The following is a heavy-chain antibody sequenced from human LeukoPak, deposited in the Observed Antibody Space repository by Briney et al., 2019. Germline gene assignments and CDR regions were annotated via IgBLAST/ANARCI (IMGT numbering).Heavy chain of an antibody. D-gene: IGHD6-19*01. CDR1: GGSFSGYY. CDR2: INHSGST. J-gene: IGHJ4*02. V-gene: IGHV4-34*01. CDR3: ARGRQWLVHFDY. Sequence: SETLSLTCAVYGGSFSGYYWSWIRQPPGKGLEWIGEINHSGSTNYNPSLKSRVTISVDTSKNQFSLKLSSVTAADTAVYYCARGRQWLVHFDYWGQGTLVTVSS.